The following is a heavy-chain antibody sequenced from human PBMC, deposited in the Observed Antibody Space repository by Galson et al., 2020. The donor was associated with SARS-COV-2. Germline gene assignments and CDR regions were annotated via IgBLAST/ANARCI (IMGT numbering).Heavy chain of an antibody. CDR2: ISWTSGRI. V-gene: IGHV3-9*01. D-gene: IGHD3-22*01. CDR3: ARGLDSTGYNWFDP. CDR1: GSTFDDYA. Sequence: GGSLRLSCAASGSTFDDYAMHWVRQAPGKGLEWVSGISWTSGRIGYEDSVKGRFTISRDNAKNSLYLQMNSLRAEDTALYYCARGLDSTGYNWFDPWGQGTLVTVSS. J-gene: IGHJ5*02.